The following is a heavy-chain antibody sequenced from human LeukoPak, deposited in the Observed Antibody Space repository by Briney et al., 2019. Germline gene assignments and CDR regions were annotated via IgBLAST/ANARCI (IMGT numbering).Heavy chain of an antibody. J-gene: IGHJ4*02. CDR3: ARDSDYYSSGWSPWDY. CDR2: MNPNSGNT. CDR1: GYTFTSYD. V-gene: IGHV1-8*01. D-gene: IGHD6-19*01. Sequence: ASVKVSCKASGYTFTSYDINWVRQATGQGLEWMGWMNPNSGNTGYAQKFQGRVTMTRNTSISTAYMELSSLRSEDTAVYYCARDSDYYSSGWSPWDYWGQGTLVTVSS.